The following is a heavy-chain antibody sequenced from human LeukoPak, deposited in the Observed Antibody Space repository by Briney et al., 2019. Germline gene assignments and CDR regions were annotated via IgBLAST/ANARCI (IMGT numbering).Heavy chain of an antibody. Sequence: PGRSLRLSCVDSGLSFNTYAMHWVRQAPGKGLEWVAAISYDGSYTYYRDSVRGRFTISRDNSKNTMNLQMNSLRAEDTAMYYCARALDVWGKGTTVTVSS. J-gene: IGHJ6*04. CDR1: GLSFNTYA. CDR2: ISYDGSYT. CDR3: ARALDV. V-gene: IGHV3-30*04.